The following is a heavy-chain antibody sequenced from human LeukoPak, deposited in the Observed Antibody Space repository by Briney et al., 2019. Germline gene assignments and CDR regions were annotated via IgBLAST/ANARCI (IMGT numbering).Heavy chain of an antibody. Sequence: ASVKVSCKTSGYTFTDSYIHWVRHAPGQGLEWMGRINPNSGDPNYPQKFQGRVTMTRDTSISTAYMELNSLTSDDTAVYYCASVGGPWGQGTLVTVSS. V-gene: IGHV1-2*06. CDR3: ASVGGP. J-gene: IGHJ5*02. D-gene: IGHD3-3*01. CDR1: GYTFTDSY. CDR2: INPNSGDP.